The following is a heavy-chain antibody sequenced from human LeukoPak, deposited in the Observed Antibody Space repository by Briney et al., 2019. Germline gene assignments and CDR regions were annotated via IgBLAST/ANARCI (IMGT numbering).Heavy chain of an antibody. V-gene: IGHV4-39*07. CDR1: GGSISSSSYY. J-gene: IGHJ4*02. CDR2: IYYSGST. CDR3: ARGTRYSGSYCLDY. Sequence: KPSETLSLTCTVSGGSISSSSYYWGWIRQPPGKGLEWIGSIYYSGSTYYNPSLKSRVTISVDTSKNQFSLKLSSVTAADTAVYYCARGTRYSGSYCLDYWGQGTLVTVSS. D-gene: IGHD1-26*01.